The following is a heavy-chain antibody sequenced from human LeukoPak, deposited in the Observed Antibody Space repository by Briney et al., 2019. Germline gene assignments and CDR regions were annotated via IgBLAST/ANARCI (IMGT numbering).Heavy chain of an antibody. CDR1: GFTFSSYE. V-gene: IGHV3-48*03. D-gene: IGHD3-22*01. Sequence: GGSLRLSCAASGFTFSSYEMNWVRQAPGKGLEWVSYISSRDSIIYYADSVKGRFTISRDNAKNSLYLQMNSLRAEGTAVYYCAITADYYDSSGPPQGFDPWGQGTLVTVSS. CDR3: AITADYYDSSGPPQGFDP. J-gene: IGHJ5*02. CDR2: ISSRDSII.